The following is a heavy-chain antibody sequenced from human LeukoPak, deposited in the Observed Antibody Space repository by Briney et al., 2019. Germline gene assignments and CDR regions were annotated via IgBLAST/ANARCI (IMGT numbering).Heavy chain of an antibody. CDR1: GFTFSSYA. CDR3: ARDRQGRTYYFDY. Sequence: GGSLRPSCAASGFTFSSYAMHWVRQAPGKGLEWVAVISYDGSNKYYADSVKGRFTISRDNSKNTLYLQMNSLRAEDTAVYYCARDRQGRTYYFDYWGQGTLVTVSS. CDR2: ISYDGSNK. J-gene: IGHJ4*02. V-gene: IGHV3-30-3*01.